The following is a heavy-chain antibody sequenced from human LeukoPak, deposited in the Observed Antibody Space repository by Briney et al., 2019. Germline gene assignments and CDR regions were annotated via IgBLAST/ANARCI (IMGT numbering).Heavy chain of an antibody. D-gene: IGHD3-10*01. Sequence: GGSLRLSCAASGFTFSSYWMHWVRQAPGKGLVWVSRLNSDGSSTKYADSVKGRFTISRDNAKNTLYLEMNSLRADDTAVYYCARDNEYYGSGSYDYWGQGTLVTVSS. V-gene: IGHV3-74*01. CDR2: LNSDGSST. CDR1: GFTFSSYW. J-gene: IGHJ4*02. CDR3: ARDNEYYGSGSYDY.